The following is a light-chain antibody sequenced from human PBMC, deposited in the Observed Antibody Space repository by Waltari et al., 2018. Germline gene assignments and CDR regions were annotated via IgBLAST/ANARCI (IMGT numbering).Light chain of an antibody. CDR2: YAS. CDR3: HQTSSFTRT. J-gene: IGKJ5*01. Sequence: EIALTQSPDFQSVTPKQKVTITFRASHSIGSNLHWYQQKPDQSPKLLIKYASQSISGVPSRFSGSGSGTDFTLTIDSLETEDAAAYYCHQTSSFTRTFGQGTRLEIK. CDR1: HSIGSN. V-gene: IGKV6D-21*02.